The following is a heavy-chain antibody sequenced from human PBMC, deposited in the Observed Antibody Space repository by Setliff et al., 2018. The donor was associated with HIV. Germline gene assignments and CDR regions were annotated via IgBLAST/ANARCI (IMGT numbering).Heavy chain of an antibody. V-gene: IGHV4-39*07. CDR2: IYYTGST. Sequence: PSETLSLTCTVSGGSISTSRHYWGWIRQPPGKGLEWIGSIYYTGSTYYNPSLKSRVTISVDTSKNQFSLKLSSVTAADTAVYYCAKGAGFYGDYTFDYWGQGNLVTVSS. CDR1: GGSISTSRHY. D-gene: IGHD4-17*01. J-gene: IGHJ4*02. CDR3: AKGAGFYGDYTFDY.